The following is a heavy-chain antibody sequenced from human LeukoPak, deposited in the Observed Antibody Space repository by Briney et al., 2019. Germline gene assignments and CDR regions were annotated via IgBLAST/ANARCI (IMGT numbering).Heavy chain of an antibody. D-gene: IGHD3-9*01. CDR3: AREVAPPQRDYDILTGYYNYGMDV. CDR1: GGSISSYY. CDR2: IYYSGST. J-gene: IGHJ6*02. Sequence: PSETLSLTCTVSGGSISSYYWSWIRQPPGKGLEWIGYIYYSGSTNYNPSLKSRVTISVDTSKNQFSLKLSSVTAADTAVYYCAREVAPPQRDYDILTGYYNYGMDVWGQGTTVTVSS. V-gene: IGHV4-59*01.